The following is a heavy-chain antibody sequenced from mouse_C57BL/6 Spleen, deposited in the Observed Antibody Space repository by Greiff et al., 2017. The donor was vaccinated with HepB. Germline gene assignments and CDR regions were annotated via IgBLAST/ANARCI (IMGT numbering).Heavy chain of an antibody. CDR2: ISGGGGNT. D-gene: IGHD2-10*02. CDR3: ARRGYGNPDWYFDV. V-gene: IGHV5-9*01. J-gene: IGHJ1*03. CDR1: GFTFSSYT. Sequence: EVKLVESGGGLVKPGGSLKLSCAASGFTFSSYTMSWVRQTPEKRLEWVATISGGGGNTYYPDSVKGRFTISRDNAKKTLYLQMSSLRSEDTALYYCARRGYGNPDWYFDVWGTGTTVTVSS.